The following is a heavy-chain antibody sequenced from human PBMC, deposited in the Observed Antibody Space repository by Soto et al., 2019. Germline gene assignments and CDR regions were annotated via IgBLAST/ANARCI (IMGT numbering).Heavy chain of an antibody. CDR3: ARDFGDGREDDY. D-gene: IGHD3-3*01. Sequence: ASVKVSCKASGYTFTGYYMHWVRQAPGQGLERMGWIKPNSDGTNYAQKFQGWVTMTRDTSISTAYMELSRLRSEDTAVYYCARDFGDGREDDYWGQGTLVTVSS. V-gene: IGHV1-2*04. CDR1: GYTFTGYY. J-gene: IGHJ4*02. CDR2: IKPNSDGT.